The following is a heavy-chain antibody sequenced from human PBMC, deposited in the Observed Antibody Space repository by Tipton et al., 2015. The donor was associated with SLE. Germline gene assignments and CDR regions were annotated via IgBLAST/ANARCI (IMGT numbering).Heavy chain of an antibody. V-gene: IGHV3-66*02. J-gene: IGHJ4*02. CDR2: IHVGGNA. CDR1: GFSFSNYW. Sequence: SLRLSCAAAGFSFSNYWMHWVRQAPGKGLVWVSIIHVGGNADYADSVKGRFTISRDTSKNSVYLHMQSLRPDDTAVYFCARDSSNWYIFDYWGPGILVTVSS. CDR3: ARDSSNWYIFDY. D-gene: IGHD6-13*01.